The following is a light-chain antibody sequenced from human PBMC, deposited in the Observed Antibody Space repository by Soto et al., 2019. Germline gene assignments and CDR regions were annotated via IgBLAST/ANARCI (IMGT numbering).Light chain of an antibody. CDR3: LQNNSYPVT. CDR2: GAS. J-gene: IGKJ1*01. V-gene: IGKV3-15*01. CDR1: QSVSSN. Sequence: EMVLTQSPGTLSLSPGERATLSCRASQSVSSNYLAWYQQKPGQAPRLLIYGASTRATGIPARFRGSGSETEFTLTISSLQPEDFATYYCLQNNSYPVTFGQGTKVDIK.